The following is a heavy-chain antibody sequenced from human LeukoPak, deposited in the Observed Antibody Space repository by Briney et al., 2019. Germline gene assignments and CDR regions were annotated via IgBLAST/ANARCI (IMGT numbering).Heavy chain of an antibody. CDR3: ARASLWFGAGAGSLGIDY. V-gene: IGHV4-61*05. CDR1: GGSISSSTYY. D-gene: IGHD3-10*01. Sequence: SETLSLTCTVSGGSISSSTYYWGWIRQPPGKGLEWIGYIYYSGNTNYNPSLKSRVTISVDTSKNQLSLKLSSVTAADTAVYYCARASLWFGAGAGSLGIDYWGQGTLVTVSS. J-gene: IGHJ4*02. CDR2: IYYSGNT.